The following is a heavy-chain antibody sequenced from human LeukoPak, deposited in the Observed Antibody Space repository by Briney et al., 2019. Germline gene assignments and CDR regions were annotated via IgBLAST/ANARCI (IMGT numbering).Heavy chain of an antibody. V-gene: IGHV4-39*01. CDR1: GASISSSNYY. CDR2: IYYSGST. D-gene: IGHD3-3*01. CDR3: ARRGAWSGFYDY. J-gene: IGHJ4*02. Sequence: PSETLSLTCTVSGASISSSNYYWDWIRQPPGKGLEWIGSIYYSGSTYYNPSLKSRVTISVGTSKKQFSLKLSSVTAADTAVYYCARRGAWSGFYDYWGQGTLVTVSS.